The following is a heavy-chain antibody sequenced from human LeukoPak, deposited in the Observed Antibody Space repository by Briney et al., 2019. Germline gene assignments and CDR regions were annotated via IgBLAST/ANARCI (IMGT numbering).Heavy chain of an antibody. CDR2: IYPGDSHT. Sequence: GESLKISCKGSGYSFTNYWIGWVRQMPGKGLEWMGIIYPGDSHTRYNPSLQGQVTISADKSISTAYLQWSSLKASDTAMYYCARHPYTGFCISDNCYRWYDPWGQGTLVTVSS. CDR1: GYSFTNYW. CDR3: ARHPYTGFCISDNCYRWYDP. J-gene: IGHJ5*02. V-gene: IGHV5-51*01. D-gene: IGHD2-2*01.